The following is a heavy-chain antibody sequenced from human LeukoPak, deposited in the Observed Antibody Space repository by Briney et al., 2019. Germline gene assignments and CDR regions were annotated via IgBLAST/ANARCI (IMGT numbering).Heavy chain of an antibody. J-gene: IGHJ4*02. CDR3: ARVTGYVMEDYFDY. CDR2: IYYSGST. D-gene: IGHD6-13*01. Sequence: PSETLSLTCPASGGSISSSYWSWIRQPPGKGLEWIGYIYYSGSTNYNPSLKSRVTISVDTSKNQFSLRLSSVTAADTAVYYCARVTGYVMEDYFDYWGQGTLVTVSS. CDR1: GGSISSSY. V-gene: IGHV4-59*01.